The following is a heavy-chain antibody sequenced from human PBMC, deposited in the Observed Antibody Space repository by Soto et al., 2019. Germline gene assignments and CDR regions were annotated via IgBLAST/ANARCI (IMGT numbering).Heavy chain of an antibody. CDR2: ISYDGNNK. CDR1: GFTFSSYG. J-gene: IGHJ6*04. CDR3: ATSYYDILTGLVYYYGRDV. D-gene: IGHD3-9*01. Sequence: PGGSLRLSCAASGFTFSSYGMHWVRQAPGKGLEWVAVISYDGNNKYYADSVKGRCTISRDNSKNTLYLQMNSLRAEDTAVYYCATSYYDILTGLVYYYGRDVRGKGTTVTASS. V-gene: IGHV3-30*03.